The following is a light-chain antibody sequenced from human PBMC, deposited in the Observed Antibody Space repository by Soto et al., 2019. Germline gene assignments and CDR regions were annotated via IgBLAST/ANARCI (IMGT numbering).Light chain of an antibody. CDR3: QQYSDSSGA. V-gene: IGKV1-17*01. CDR1: QGIRND. J-gene: IGKJ1*01. CDR2: AAS. Sequence: DIQMTQSPSSLSASVGDRVTITCRASQGIRNDLGWYQQKPGKAPKRLIYAASSLRSGVPSRFSGSGSGTDFTLTISSLQPEDFASYYCQQYSDSSGAFGQGTKVDIK.